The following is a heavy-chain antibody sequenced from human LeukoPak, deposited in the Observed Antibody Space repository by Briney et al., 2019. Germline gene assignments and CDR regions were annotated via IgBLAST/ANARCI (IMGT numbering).Heavy chain of an antibody. CDR3: TKDLFRIVGATSASP. J-gene: IGHJ5*02. CDR2: INPKSGET. V-gene: IGHV1-2*02. CDR1: GYTFTDYF. D-gene: IGHD1-26*01. Sequence: GASVKVSCKTSGYTFTDYFMNWVRQAPGQGLEWMGWINPKSGETKYAQNFQGRVTMTRDTSISTAYMELIRLRSEDTAFYYCTKDLFRIVGATSASPWGQGTLVTVSS.